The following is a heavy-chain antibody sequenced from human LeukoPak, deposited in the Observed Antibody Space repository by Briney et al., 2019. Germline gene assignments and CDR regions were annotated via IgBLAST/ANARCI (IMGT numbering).Heavy chain of an antibody. V-gene: IGHV3-21*01. CDR3: ARVPHAMVRGVIITEFYFDY. CDR2: ISSSSNYI. D-gene: IGHD3-10*01. Sequence: PGGSLRLSCAASGITLSNYGMHWARQAPGKGLEWVSSISSSSNYIYYADSVKGRFTISRDNAKNSLYLQMNSLRAEDTAVYYCARVPHAMVRGVIITEFYFDYWGQGTLVTVSS. CDR1: GITLSNYG. J-gene: IGHJ4*02.